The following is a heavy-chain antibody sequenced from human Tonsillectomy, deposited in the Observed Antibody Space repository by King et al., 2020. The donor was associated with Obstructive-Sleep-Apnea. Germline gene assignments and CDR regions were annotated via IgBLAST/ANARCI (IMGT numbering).Heavy chain of an antibody. CDR1: GFTISSNY. CDR2: IYTGGGT. V-gene: IGHV3-66*01. CDR3: ARVVGAIIY. J-gene: IGHJ4*02. Sequence: VQLVESGGVLVQPGGSLRLSCAASGFTISSNYMSWVRQAPGKGLEWVSVIYTGGGTYYADSVKGRLTISRDNSKNTLHLQMNSLRAEDTAVYYCARVVGAIIYWGQGTLVTVSS. D-gene: IGHD1-26*01.